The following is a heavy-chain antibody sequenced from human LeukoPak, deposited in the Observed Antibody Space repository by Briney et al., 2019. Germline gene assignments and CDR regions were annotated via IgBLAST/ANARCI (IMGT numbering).Heavy chain of an antibody. CDR1: GVTFSSYG. D-gene: IGHD5-12*01. CDR2: ISSSSSYI. Sequence: GGSLRLSCAASGVTFSSYGMHWVRQAPGKGLEWVSSISSSSSYIYYADSVKGRFTISRDNAKNSLYLQMNSLRAEDTAVYYCARGRGYDYSFDYRGQGTLVTVSS. CDR3: ARGRGYDYSFDY. V-gene: IGHV3-21*01. J-gene: IGHJ4*02.